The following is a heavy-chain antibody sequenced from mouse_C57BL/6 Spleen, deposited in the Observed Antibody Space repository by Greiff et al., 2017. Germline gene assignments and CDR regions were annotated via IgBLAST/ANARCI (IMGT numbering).Heavy chain of an antibody. CDR1: GYTFTDYY. J-gene: IGHJ3*01. V-gene: IGHV1-26*01. CDR3: VPLFAY. Sequence: EVQLQQSGPELVKPGASVKISCKASGYTFTDYYMNWVKQSHGKSLEWIGDINPNNGGTSYNQKFKGKATLTVDKSSSTAYMELRSLTSEDSAVYYCVPLFAYWGQGTLFTVSA. CDR2: INPNNGGT.